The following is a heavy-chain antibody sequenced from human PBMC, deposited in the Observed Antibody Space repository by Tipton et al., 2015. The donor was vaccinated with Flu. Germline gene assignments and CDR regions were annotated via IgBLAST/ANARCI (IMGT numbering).Heavy chain of an antibody. Sequence: TLSLTCSVSGGFVSSPYCWGWLRRPPGKGLEWIGNICPGSPYYNPSLRSRVTMSVARSNDQFSLRLTSVTAADTAVYFCARRTFSNYVSEPKNWFDFWGQGTLVTVSS. CDR3: ARRTFSNYVSEPKNWFDF. CDR2: ICPGSP. J-gene: IGHJ5*01. V-gene: IGHV4-38-2*01. CDR1: GGFVSSPYC. D-gene: IGHD4-11*01.